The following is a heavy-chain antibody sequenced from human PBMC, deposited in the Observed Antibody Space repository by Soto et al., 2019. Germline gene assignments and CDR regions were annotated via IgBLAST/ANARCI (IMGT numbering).Heavy chain of an antibody. J-gene: IGHJ6*02. CDR3: AKGGQMGGMDV. CDR2: ISYDGSNK. CDR1: GFTFSSYG. V-gene: IGHV3-30*18. D-gene: IGHD2-8*01. Sequence: QVQLVESGGGVVQPGRSLRLSCAASGFTFSSYGMHWVRQAPGKGLEWVALISYDGSNKDYADSVKGRFTISRDNSKNTLYLQMNSLRAEDTAVYYCAKGGQMGGMDVWGQGTTVTVSS.